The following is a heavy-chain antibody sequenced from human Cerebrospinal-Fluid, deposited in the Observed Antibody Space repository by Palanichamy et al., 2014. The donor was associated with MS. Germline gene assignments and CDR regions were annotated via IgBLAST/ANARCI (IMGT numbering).Heavy chain of an antibody. D-gene: IGHD1-26*01. J-gene: IGHJ4*02. CDR2: IYYSGRT. Sequence: QVQLQESGPGLVKPSETLSLTCTVSGDSMNNYYWNWIRQSPAKGLEWIGYIYYSGRTDYNPSLKSRVTISIDTSKDQFSLKLNPVTAADTAVYYCARSGAYSGSDDWHFDYWGQGNLVTVSS. CDR1: GDSMNNYY. V-gene: IGHV4-59*01. CDR3: ARSGAYSGSDDWHFDY.